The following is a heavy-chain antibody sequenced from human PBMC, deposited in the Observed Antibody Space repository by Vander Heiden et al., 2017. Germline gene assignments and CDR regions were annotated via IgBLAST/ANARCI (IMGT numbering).Heavy chain of an antibody. CDR3: VRLTGFHYSYGMDV. CDR2: ISYDRTNG. D-gene: IGHD6-25*01. CDR1: RFTFSRHA. J-gene: IGHJ6*02. Sequence: QLVESGGGVVQPGGSLRLPWAAPRFTFSRHAMPCVRQAPGKGPEYVAYISYDRTNGYYSDSVKGRFTISRDNYKNMLYLEMNSLRTEDTALYYCVRLTGFHYSYGMDVWGQGTTVTVSS. V-gene: IGHV3-30-3*01.